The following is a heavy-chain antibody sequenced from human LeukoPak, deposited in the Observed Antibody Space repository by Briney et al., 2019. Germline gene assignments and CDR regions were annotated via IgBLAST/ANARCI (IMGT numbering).Heavy chain of an antibody. CDR1: GDSVTSTY. Sequence: SETLSLTCSVSGDSVTSTYWSWIRQHPGKGLEWIGYIYYSGSTYYNPSLKSRVTISVDTSKNQFSLKLSSVTAADTAVYYCARDGGYSYGFDYWGQGTLVTVSS. V-gene: IGHV4-31*03. CDR3: ARDGGYSYGFDY. CDR2: IYYSGST. D-gene: IGHD5-18*01. J-gene: IGHJ4*02.